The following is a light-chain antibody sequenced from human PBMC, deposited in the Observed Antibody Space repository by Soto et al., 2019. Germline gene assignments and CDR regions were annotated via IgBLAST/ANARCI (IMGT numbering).Light chain of an antibody. CDR2: DVS. V-gene: IGLV2-11*01. Sequence: QSALTQPRSVSGPPGQSVSISCSGTSSDVGTYNYVSWYQQHPGKAPKLMIYDVSKRPSGVPDRFSGSKSGNTASLTVSGLQAEDEADYYCSSYAGSNNLVFGGGTKLTVL. J-gene: IGLJ3*02. CDR3: SSYAGSNNLV. CDR1: SSDVGTYNY.